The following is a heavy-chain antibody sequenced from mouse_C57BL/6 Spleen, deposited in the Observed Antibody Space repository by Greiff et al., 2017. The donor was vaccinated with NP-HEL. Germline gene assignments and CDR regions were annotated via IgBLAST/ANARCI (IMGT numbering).Heavy chain of an antibody. CDR2: ISDGGSYT. CDR1: GFTFSSYA. V-gene: IGHV5-4*03. CDR3: ARGHSSYYFDY. J-gene: IGHJ2*01. D-gene: IGHD3-1*01. Sequence: EVMLVESGGGLVKPGGSLKLSCAASGFTFSSYAMSWVRQTPEKRLEWVATISDGGSYTYYPDNVKGRFTISRDNAKNNLYLQMSHLKSEDTAMYYCARGHSSYYFDYWGQGTTLTVSS.